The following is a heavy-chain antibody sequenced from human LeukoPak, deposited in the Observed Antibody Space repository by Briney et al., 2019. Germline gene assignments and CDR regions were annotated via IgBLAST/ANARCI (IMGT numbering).Heavy chain of an antibody. CDR1: GFTFSSDW. CDR2: INSYGSST. J-gene: IGHJ4*02. D-gene: IGHD3-22*01. CDR3: ARVFWYDSSFDY. V-gene: IGHV3-74*01. Sequence: PGGSLRLSCAASGFTFSSDWMHWVRQAPGKGLGLVSLINSYGSSTSYADSVKGRFTISRDNAKNTPYPQMNGPRAEDTAVYYCARVFWYDSSFDYWGQGTMVTVSS.